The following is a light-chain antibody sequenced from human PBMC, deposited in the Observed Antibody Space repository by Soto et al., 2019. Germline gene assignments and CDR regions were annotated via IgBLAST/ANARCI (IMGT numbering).Light chain of an antibody. J-gene: IGKJ3*01. CDR2: DAS. Sequence: EIVLTQSPATLSLSPGERATLSCRASQNVSTYLAWYQQKPGQAPRLLIYDASNRATGIPARFSGSGSGTDFTLTISSPEPEAVAVYYCQQRTNWLTCGPGTKVDIK. V-gene: IGKV3-11*01. CDR1: QNVSTY. CDR3: QQRTNWLT.